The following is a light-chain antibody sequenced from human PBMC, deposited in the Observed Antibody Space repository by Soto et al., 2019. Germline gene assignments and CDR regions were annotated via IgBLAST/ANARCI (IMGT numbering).Light chain of an antibody. CDR1: SSNIGAGYD. CDR3: QSYDSSLSAVV. CDR2: GNI. V-gene: IGLV1-40*01. J-gene: IGLJ2*01. Sequence: QSVLTQPPSVSGAPGQKVTISCTGSSSNIGAGYDVPWYQQLPGTAPKLLIYGNINRPSGVPDRFSGSKSGTSASLAITGLQAEDEADYYCQSYDSSLSAVVFGGGTKLTVL.